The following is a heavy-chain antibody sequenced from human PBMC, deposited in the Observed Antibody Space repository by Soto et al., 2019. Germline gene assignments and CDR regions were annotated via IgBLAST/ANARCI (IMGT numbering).Heavy chain of an antibody. Sequence: ASVKVSCKPSGYTLNTYYLHWVRQAPGQGLEWMGIIHPSGGGSTYAQKFLGRVTMTRDTSTSTVFMELSSLRSADTAVYYCARIETGRVVTRPNWFDPWGQRTLVTVSS. CDR3: ARIETGRVVTRPNWFDP. D-gene: IGHD2-21*02. CDR2: IHPSGGGS. V-gene: IGHV1-46*02. J-gene: IGHJ5*02. CDR1: GYTLNTYY.